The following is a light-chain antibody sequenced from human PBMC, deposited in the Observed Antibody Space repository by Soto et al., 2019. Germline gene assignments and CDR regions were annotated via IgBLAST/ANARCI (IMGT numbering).Light chain of an antibody. V-gene: IGKV1-39*01. CDR3: QQSYSTLVT. CDR1: QSISSY. CDR2: AAS. Sequence: DIQMTQSPSSLSASVGDRVTITCRASQSISSYLNWYQQKPGKAPKLLIYAASSLQSGVPSRFSGSGSGTDFTLTIGSLQPEDFATYYCQQSYSTLVTFGQGTKVDIK. J-gene: IGKJ1*01.